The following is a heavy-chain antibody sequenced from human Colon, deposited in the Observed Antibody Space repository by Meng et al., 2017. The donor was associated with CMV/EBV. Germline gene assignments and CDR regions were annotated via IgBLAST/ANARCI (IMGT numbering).Heavy chain of an antibody. CDR1: GNTFNGYY. J-gene: IGHJ4*02. D-gene: IGHD6-13*01. V-gene: IGHV1-2*06. CDR3: AREVEGVSSRYIDY. CDR2: INPNGGGT. Sequence: KPSGNTFNGYYMHWVRQAPGQGLEWMGRINPNGGGTNYPQKFQGRVTVTRDTSISTAYMELSRLTSDDTAIYYCAREVEGVSSRYIDYWGQGTLVTVSS.